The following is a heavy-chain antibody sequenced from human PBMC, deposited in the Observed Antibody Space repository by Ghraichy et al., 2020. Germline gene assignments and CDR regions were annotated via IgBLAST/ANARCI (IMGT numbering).Heavy chain of an antibody. CDR1: GFTFSDYA. CDR3: GITKYYDGRPWFDP. V-gene: IGHV3-23*01. D-gene: IGHD3-22*01. Sequence: GGSLRLSCAASGFTFSDYAMSWVRQAPGKGLEWVSLICGNGERTYYADSVEGRFTISRDNSKNMLYLQMNSLRVEDTAVYYCGITKYYDGRPWFDPWGQGTLVTVSA. CDR2: ICGNGERT. J-gene: IGHJ5*02.